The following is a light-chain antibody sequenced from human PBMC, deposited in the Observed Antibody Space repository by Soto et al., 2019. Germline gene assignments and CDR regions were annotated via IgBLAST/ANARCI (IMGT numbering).Light chain of an antibody. Sequence: QSALTQPASVSGSPGQSITISCTGTSSDVGGYNYVSWYQQHTGKAPKLMIYDVSNRPSGVSNRFSGSKSGNTASLTISGLQAEDEADYYCSSYTSSSTLEDVFGTGTKVTVL. CDR2: DVS. V-gene: IGLV2-14*01. J-gene: IGLJ1*01. CDR3: SSYTSSSTLEDV. CDR1: SSDVGGYNY.